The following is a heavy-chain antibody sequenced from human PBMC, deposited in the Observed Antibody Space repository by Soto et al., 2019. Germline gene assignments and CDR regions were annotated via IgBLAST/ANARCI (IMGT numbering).Heavy chain of an antibody. Sequence: QVQLVESGGGLVKPGGSLRLSCAASGFTFSDYYMSWIRQAPGQGLEWVSYISRSRRYTNYADSVKGRFTISRDNAKNSLYLQMNSLRAEDTAVYYCARDYDPPLGAVDVWGQGTMVTVSS. CDR3: ARDYDPPLGAVDV. D-gene: IGHD5-12*01. CDR1: GFTFSDYY. CDR2: ISRSRRYT. J-gene: IGHJ3*01. V-gene: IGHV3-11*06.